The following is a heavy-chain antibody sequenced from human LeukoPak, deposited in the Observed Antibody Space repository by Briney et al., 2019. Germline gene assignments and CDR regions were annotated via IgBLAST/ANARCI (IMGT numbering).Heavy chain of an antibody. Sequence: GGSLRLSCAASGFTFSGYSMNWVRQPPGKGLEWVSYISSSSSSIYYADSVKGRFTISRDNAKSSLFLQMNSLRAEDTAVYYCARIVTTVTTVEYWGQGILVTVSS. CDR3: ARIVTTVTTVEY. CDR1: GFTFSGYS. D-gene: IGHD4-17*01. V-gene: IGHV3-48*01. CDR2: ISSSSSSI. J-gene: IGHJ4*02.